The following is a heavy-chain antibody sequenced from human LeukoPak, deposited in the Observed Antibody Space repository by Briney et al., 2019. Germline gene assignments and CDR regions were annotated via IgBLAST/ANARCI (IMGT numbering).Heavy chain of an antibody. Sequence: GESLKISCQGSGYSFTTYWIGWVRQMPGKGLGWMGIIYPGDSDTRYGPSFQGQVTISADKSISTAYLQWSSLKASDTAMYYCARHAAVRYDFWSDYYAWFDPWGQGTLVTVSS. D-gene: IGHD3-3*01. CDR2: IYPGDSDT. CDR1: GYSFTTYW. J-gene: IGHJ5*02. V-gene: IGHV5-51*01. CDR3: ARHAAVRYDFWSDYYAWFDP.